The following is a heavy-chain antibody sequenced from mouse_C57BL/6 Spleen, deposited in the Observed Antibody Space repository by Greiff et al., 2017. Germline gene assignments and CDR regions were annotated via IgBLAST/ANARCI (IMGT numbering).Heavy chain of an antibody. V-gene: IGHV3-6*01. CDR3: ASEDSSGYPFAY. CDR2: ISYDGSN. D-gene: IGHD3-2*02. Sequence: DVKLVESGPGLVKPSQSLSLTCSVTGYSITSGYYWNWIRQFPGNKLEWMGYISYDGSNNYNPSLKNRISITRDTSKNQFFLKLNSVTTEDTATYYCASEDSSGYPFAYWGQGTLVTVSA. CDR1: GYSITSGYY. J-gene: IGHJ3*01.